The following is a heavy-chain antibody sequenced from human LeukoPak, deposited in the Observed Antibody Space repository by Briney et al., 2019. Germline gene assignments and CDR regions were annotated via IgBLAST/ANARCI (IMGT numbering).Heavy chain of an antibody. CDR3: ASAREATVTTVRHYYGLDV. D-gene: IGHD4-17*01. CDR1: GGTFNSYV. V-gene: IGHV1-69*04. Sequence: WASVQISCKASGGTFNSYVFNWVRRASGQGLEWMGRIIPIVGIVNYAQRFQGRVTITADKSTSTAYMELSSLTSEDTAVYYCASAREATVTTVRHYYGLDVWGQGTTVTVSS. CDR2: IIPIVGIV. J-gene: IGHJ6*02.